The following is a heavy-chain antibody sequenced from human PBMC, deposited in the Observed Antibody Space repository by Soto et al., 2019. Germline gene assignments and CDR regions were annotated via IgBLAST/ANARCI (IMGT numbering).Heavy chain of an antibody. Sequence: QVQLVQSGAEVKKPGASVKVSCKASGYTFTSYDINWVRQATGQGLECMAWMNPNSGNTGYAQQFXXRVTMTRNTSMSTAYMELSSVRSEATAVYYCARQKVDASAYWGQGTLVTVSS. CDR3: ARQKVDASAY. D-gene: IGHD2-15*01. V-gene: IGHV1-8*01. CDR1: GYTFTSYD. J-gene: IGHJ4*02. CDR2: MNPNSGNT.